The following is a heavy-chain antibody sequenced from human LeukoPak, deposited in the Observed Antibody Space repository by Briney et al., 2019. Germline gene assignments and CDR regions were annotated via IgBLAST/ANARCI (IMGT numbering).Heavy chain of an antibody. CDR2: ITNSGTYI. V-gene: IGHV3-21*01. J-gene: IGHJ4*02. D-gene: IGHD5-12*01. CDR1: GFTFSRYT. CDR3: ASVDLHATGAWVDY. Sequence: GSLRLSCAASGFTFSRYTMNWVRQAPGKGLEWVSSITNSGTYIYYADSVKGRFTISRDNAKNSLYLQMYSLRAEDTAVYYCASVDLHATGAWVDYWGQGTLVSVSS.